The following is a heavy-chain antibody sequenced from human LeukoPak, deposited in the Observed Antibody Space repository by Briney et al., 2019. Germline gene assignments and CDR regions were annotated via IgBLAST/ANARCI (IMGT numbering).Heavy chain of an antibody. CDR3: ASAGDIVVVPAATTGGFDI. D-gene: IGHD2-2*01. Sequence: SETLSLTCTVSGGSISSYYWSWIRQPPGKGLEWIGYIYTSGSTNYNPSLKSRVTISVDTSKNQFSLKLSSVTAADTAVYYCASAGDIVVVPAATTGGFDIWGQGTMVTVSS. CDR1: GGSISSYY. CDR2: IYTSGST. J-gene: IGHJ3*02. V-gene: IGHV4-4*09.